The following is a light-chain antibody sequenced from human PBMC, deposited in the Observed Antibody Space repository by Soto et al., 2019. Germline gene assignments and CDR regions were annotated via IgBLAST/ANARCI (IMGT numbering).Light chain of an antibody. CDR2: EVS. Sequence: QSALTQPASVSGSPGQSITISCTGTSSDIGGYNYVSWYQQYPGKAPRLMIFEVSNRASAFSNRFSGFKFGNTASLTISGLQAEDEADYYCSSYTNTNPLVFGGGTKVTVL. J-gene: IGLJ2*01. CDR1: SSDIGGYNY. CDR3: SSYTNTNPLV. V-gene: IGLV2-14*01.